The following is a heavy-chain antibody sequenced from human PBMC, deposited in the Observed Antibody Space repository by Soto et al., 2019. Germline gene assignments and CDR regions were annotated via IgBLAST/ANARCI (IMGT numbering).Heavy chain of an antibody. CDR3: ARGRGTVAGRRHYYYYGMDV. V-gene: IGHV4-34*01. CDR2: INHSGST. Sequence: NPSETLSLTCAVYGGSFSGYYWSWIRQPPGKGLEWIGEINHSGSTNYNPSLKSRVTISVDTSKNQFSLKLSSVTAADTAVYYCARGRGTVAGRRHYYYYGMDVWGQGTTVTVSS. CDR1: GGSFSGYY. J-gene: IGHJ6*02. D-gene: IGHD6-19*01.